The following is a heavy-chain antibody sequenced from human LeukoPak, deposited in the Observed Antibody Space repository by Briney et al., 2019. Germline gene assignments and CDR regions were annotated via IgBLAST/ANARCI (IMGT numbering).Heavy chain of an antibody. CDR1: GYTFTSYY. CDR2: INPSGGST. J-gene: IGHJ4*02. Sequence: GASAKVSCKASGYTFTSYYMHWVRQAPGQGLEWMGIINPSGGSTSYAQKFQGRVTMTRDTSTSTVYMELSSLRSEDTAVYYCARDHPAAISDYWGQGTLVTVSS. CDR3: ARDHPAAISDY. D-gene: IGHD2-2*02. V-gene: IGHV1-46*01.